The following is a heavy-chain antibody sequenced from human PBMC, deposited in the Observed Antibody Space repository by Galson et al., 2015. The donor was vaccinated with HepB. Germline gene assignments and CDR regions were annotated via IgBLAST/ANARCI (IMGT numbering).Heavy chain of an antibody. CDR1: GFTVSSNY. CDR2: IYSGGTT. Sequence: SLRLSCAASGFTVSSNYMSWVRQAPGKGLEWVSVIYSGGTTYYADSVKGRFTISRDNSKNTVYLRMSSLRGEDTAVYYCARDLAPLYYYGMDVWGQGTTVTVSS. J-gene: IGHJ6*02. V-gene: IGHV3-66*01. CDR3: ARDLAPLYYYGMDV. D-gene: IGHD3-3*02.